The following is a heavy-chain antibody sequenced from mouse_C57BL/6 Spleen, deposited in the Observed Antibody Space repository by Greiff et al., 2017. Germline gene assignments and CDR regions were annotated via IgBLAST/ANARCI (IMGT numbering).Heavy chain of an antibody. Sequence: VKLQQPGAELVKPGASVKLSCKASGYTFTSYWMHWVKQRPGQGLEWIGMIHPNSGSTNYNEKFKSKATLTVDKSSSTAYMQLSSLTSEDSAVYYCARGGDYDAMDDWGQGTSVTVSS. CDR3: ARGGDYDAMDD. J-gene: IGHJ4*01. V-gene: IGHV1-64*01. CDR2: IHPNSGST. CDR1: GYTFTSYW.